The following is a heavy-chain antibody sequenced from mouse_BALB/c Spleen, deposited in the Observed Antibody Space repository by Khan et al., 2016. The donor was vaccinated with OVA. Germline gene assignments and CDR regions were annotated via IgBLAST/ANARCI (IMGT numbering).Heavy chain of an antibody. CDR3: ARHGGFKPYFAMDY. V-gene: IGHV5-9*02. J-gene: IGHJ4*01. CDR2: ISNGGSYT. CDR1: GFAFSSYD. Sequence: EVKLVESGGGLVKPGGSLKLSCAASGFAFSSYDMSWVRQTPERRLEWVALISNGGSYTNYPDSVKGRFTISRDNARNTLYLQLSSLTSEDTALYYCARHGGFKPYFAMDYWGQGTSVTVSS.